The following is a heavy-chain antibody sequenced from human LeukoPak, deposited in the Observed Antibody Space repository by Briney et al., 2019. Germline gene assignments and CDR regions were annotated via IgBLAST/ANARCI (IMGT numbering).Heavy chain of an antibody. CDR2: IWSDGTNR. CDR1: GFTFNHYA. CDR3: AKDAQRGFDYSNSLEY. D-gene: IGHD4-11*01. J-gene: IGHJ4*02. Sequence: PGGSLRLSCATTGFTFNHYAMHWVRQAPGKGLEWVAVIWSDGTNRYYADSVKGRLTISRDDAGKTVYLQMSSLRPEDTGVYYCAKDAQRGFDYSNSLEYWGQGTPVTVST. V-gene: IGHV3-33*06.